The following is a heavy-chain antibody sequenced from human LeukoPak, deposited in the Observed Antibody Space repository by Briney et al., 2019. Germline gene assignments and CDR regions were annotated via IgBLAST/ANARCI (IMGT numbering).Heavy chain of an antibody. Sequence: SETLSLTCAVYGGSFSGYYWSWIRQPPGKGLEWIGEINHSGSTNYNPSPKSRVTISVDTSKNQFSLKLSSVTAADTAVYYCARGLRDPMRRFDYWGQGTLVTVSS. CDR3: ARGLRDPMRRFDY. D-gene: IGHD3-22*01. V-gene: IGHV4-34*01. CDR1: GGSFSGYY. J-gene: IGHJ4*02. CDR2: INHSGST.